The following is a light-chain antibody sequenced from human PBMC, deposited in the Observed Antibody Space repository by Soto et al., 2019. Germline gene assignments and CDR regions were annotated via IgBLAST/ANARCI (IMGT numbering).Light chain of an antibody. V-gene: IGKV1-5*03. CDR2: KAS. CDR3: QQYNSYWT. Sequence: DIQMTQSPSSVSASVGDRGSITCRASQDIGDWLAWYQQKPGKAPKLLIYKASSLESGVPSRFSGSGSGTEFTLTISSLQPDDFATYYCQQYNSYWTFGQGTKVDIK. CDR1: QDIGDW. J-gene: IGKJ1*01.